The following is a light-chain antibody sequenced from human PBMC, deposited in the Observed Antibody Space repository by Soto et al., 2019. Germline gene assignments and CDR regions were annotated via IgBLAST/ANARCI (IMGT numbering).Light chain of an antibody. J-gene: IGLJ1*01. CDR3: SSYTNTMTLIV. CDR2: EVT. Sequence: QSALTQPASVSGSPGQSITISCTGSTSDVATYRYVSWYQQYPGKAPKLLISEVTHRPSGISDRFSGSKSGNTASLTISGLQAEDEADYYCSSYTNTMTLIVFGTGTKVTAL. V-gene: IGLV2-14*01. CDR1: TSDVATYRY.